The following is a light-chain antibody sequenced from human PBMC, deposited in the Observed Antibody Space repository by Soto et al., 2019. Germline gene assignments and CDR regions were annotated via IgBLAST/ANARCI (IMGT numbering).Light chain of an antibody. CDR2: AVS. CDR1: QSISTY. J-gene: IGKJ1*01. V-gene: IGKV1-39*01. Sequence: DIQMTQSPSSLSASVGDRVTITCRASQSISTYLNWYQHKPGKAPKVLIYAVSSLQSGVPSRFSGSGSGTDFTLTITSLQPEDSDTYYCQHSYGTPRTFGQGTKVDIK. CDR3: QHSYGTPRT.